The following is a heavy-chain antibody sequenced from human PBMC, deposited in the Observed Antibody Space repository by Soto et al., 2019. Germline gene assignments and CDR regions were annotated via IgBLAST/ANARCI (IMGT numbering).Heavy chain of an antibody. D-gene: IGHD2-15*01. CDR3: ARRGYCSGGSCYSREIDY. CDR2: MNPNSGNT. CDR1: GYTFTSYD. Sequence: QVQLVQSGAEVKKPGASVKVSCKASGYTFTSYDINWVRQATGQGLEWMGWMNPNSGNTGYAQTFQGRVPMTRNTSISTAYMELSSLRSEDTAVYYCARRGYCSGGSCYSREIDYWGQGTLVTVSS. J-gene: IGHJ4*02. V-gene: IGHV1-8*01.